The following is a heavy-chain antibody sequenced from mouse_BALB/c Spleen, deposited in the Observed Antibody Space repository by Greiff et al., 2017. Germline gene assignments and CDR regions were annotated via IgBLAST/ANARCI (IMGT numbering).Heavy chain of an antibody. CDR2: ILGGGST. CDR3: AKHRAGTEDYYAMDY. Sequence: QVQLKESGPGLVAPSQSLSITCTVSGFSLTDYGVSWIRQPPGKGLEWLGVILGGGSTYYNSALKSRLSISKDNSKSQVFLKMNSLQTDDTAMYYCAKHRAGTEDYYAMDYWGQGTSVTVSS. V-gene: IGHV2-6-5*01. D-gene: IGHD4-1*01. CDR1: GFSLTDYG. J-gene: IGHJ4*01.